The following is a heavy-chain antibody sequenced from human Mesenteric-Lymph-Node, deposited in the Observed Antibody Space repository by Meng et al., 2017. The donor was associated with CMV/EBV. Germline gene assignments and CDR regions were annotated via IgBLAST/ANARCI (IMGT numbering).Heavy chain of an antibody. Sequence: GESLKISCAASGFTFSNFGMHWVRQAPGKGLEWVTFIRFDGSNEDSADSAKGRFTISRDNSKNTLYLQMNSLRPEDTAVYYCTKDRRGFCSGGTCDGMDVWGQGTTVTVSS. V-gene: IGHV3-30*02. CDR2: IRFDGSNE. D-gene: IGHD2-15*01. CDR1: GFTFSNFG. J-gene: IGHJ6*02. CDR3: TKDRRGFCSGGTCDGMDV.